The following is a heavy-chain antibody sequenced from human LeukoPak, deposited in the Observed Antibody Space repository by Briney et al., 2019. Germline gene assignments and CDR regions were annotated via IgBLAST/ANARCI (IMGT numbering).Heavy chain of an antibody. D-gene: IGHD6-19*01. V-gene: IGHV3-72*01. J-gene: IGHJ3*02. CDR3: ARGGLGGSGWYCCAFDI. Sequence: GGSLRLSCAASGFTFSDHYMDWVRQAPGKGLEWVGRTRNKANSYTTEYAASVKGRFTISRDDSKNSLYLQMNSLKTEDTAVYYCARGGLGGSGWYCCAFDIWGQGTMVTVSS. CDR2: TRNKANSYTT. CDR1: GFTFSDHY.